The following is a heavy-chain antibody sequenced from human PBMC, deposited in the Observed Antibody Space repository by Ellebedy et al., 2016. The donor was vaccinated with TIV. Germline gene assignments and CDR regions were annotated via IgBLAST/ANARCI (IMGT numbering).Heavy chain of an antibody. J-gene: IGHJ6*02. CDR3: ARAANYYDSFGAHRKYYGMDV. V-gene: IGHV4-30-4*01. CDR2: IFYSGST. Sequence: MPSETLSLTCTVSGGAISSGDYYWSWFRQPPGKGLEWIGYIFYSGSTYFNVSLESHVTMSVDTSKNQFSLKLSSVTAADTAVYYCARAANYYDSFGAHRKYYGMDVWGQGTTVTVSS. D-gene: IGHD3-22*01. CDR1: GGAISSGDYY.